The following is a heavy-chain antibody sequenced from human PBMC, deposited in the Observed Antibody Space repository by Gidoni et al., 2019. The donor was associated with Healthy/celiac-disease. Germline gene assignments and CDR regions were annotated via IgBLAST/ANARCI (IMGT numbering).Heavy chain of an antibody. CDR3: AKGVAYSGFHYFDY. J-gene: IGHJ4*02. Sequence: EVQLVESGGGLVQPGRSLRLSCAASGFTFDDYAMHWVRQAPGKGLEWVSGISWNSGSIGYADSVKGRFTISRDNAKNSLYLQMNSLRAEDTALYYCAKGVAYSGFHYFDYWGQGTLVTVSS. CDR1: GFTFDDYA. CDR2: ISWNSGSI. V-gene: IGHV3-9*01. D-gene: IGHD5-12*01.